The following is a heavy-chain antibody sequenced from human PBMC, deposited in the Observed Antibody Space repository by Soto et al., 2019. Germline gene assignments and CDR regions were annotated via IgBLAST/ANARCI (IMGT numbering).Heavy chain of an antibody. Sequence: GESLKISCKGSGYNFTSYWIGWVRQMPGKGLEGMGIIYPGDSDTRYSPSFQGQVTISADKSISTAYLQWSSLKASDTAMYYCARAMIRGKNYYGMDVWGQGTTVNVSS. CDR1: GYNFTSYW. V-gene: IGHV5-51*01. CDR2: IYPGDSDT. J-gene: IGHJ6*02. CDR3: ARAMIRGKNYYGMDV. D-gene: IGHD3-10*01.